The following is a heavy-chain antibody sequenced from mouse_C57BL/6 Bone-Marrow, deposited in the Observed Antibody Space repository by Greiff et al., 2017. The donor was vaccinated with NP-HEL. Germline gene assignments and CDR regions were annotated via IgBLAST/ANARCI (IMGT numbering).Heavy chain of an antibody. CDR2: IYPRSGNT. D-gene: IGHD2-2*01. V-gene: IGHV1-81*01. Sequence: QVQLQQSGAELARPGASVKLSCKASGYTFTSYGISWVKQRTGQGLEWIGEIYPRSGNTYYNEKFKGKATLTADKSSSTAYMELRSLTSEDSAVYFCASGRRLRRAMDYWGQGTSVTVSS. CDR1: GYTFTSYG. J-gene: IGHJ4*01. CDR3: ASGRRLRRAMDY.